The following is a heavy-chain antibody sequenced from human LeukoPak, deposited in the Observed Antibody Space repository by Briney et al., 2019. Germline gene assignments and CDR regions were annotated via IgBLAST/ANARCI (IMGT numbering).Heavy chain of an antibody. D-gene: IGHD3-10*01. J-gene: IGHJ1*01. CDR1: GGSISSYY. CDR2: IYYSGST. CDR3: ARDSVTYGSGSDGYFQH. V-gene: IGHV4-30-4*01. Sequence: SETLSLTCTVSGGSISSYYWSWIRQPPGKGLEWIGYIYYSGSTYYNPSLKSRGTISVDTSKNQFSLKLSSVTAADTAVYYCARDSVTYGSGSDGYFQHWGQGTLVTVSS.